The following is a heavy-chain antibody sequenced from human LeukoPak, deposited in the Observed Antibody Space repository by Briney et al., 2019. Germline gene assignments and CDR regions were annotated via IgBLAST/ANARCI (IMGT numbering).Heavy chain of an antibody. CDR2: ISSGSSYI. J-gene: IGHJ4*02. CDR1: GFTFSSYS. D-gene: IGHD4-11*01. Sequence: GGSLRLSCAASGFTFSSYSMNWVRQAPGKGLEWVSSISSGSSYIYYADSVKGRFTISRDNSKNTLYLQMNSLRAEDTAVYYCAKTPYSNYGGYFDYWGQGTLVTVSS. CDR3: AKTPYSNYGGYFDY. V-gene: IGHV3-21*01.